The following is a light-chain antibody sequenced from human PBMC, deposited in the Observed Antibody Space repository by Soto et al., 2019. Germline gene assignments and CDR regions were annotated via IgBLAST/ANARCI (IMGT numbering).Light chain of an antibody. CDR3: QQYGHSPPFT. CDR1: QSVPSTY. J-gene: IGKJ3*01. Sequence: EIVLTQSPGTLSLSPGERATLSCRASQSVPSTYLAWYQQRPGQAPRLLIYGVSTRAPGIPDRFSGSGSGTYFTLTISRLEPEDFEVYFCQQYGHSPPFTFGPGTKVDF. V-gene: IGKV3-20*01. CDR2: GVS.